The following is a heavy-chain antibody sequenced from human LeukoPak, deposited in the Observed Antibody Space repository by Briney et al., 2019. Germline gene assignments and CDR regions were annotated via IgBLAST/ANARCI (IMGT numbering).Heavy chain of an antibody. CDR1: GYSISSGYY. V-gene: IGHV4-38-2*02. D-gene: IGHD3-22*01. CDR2: IYHSGST. CDR3: ARDGLNYYDSSGYWDYFDY. Sequence: SETLSLTCTVSGYSISSGYYWGWIRQPPGKGLEWIGSIYHSGSTYYNPSLKSRVTISVDTSKNQFSLKLSSVTAADTAVYYCARDGLNYYDSSGYWDYFDYWGQGTLVTVSS. J-gene: IGHJ4*02.